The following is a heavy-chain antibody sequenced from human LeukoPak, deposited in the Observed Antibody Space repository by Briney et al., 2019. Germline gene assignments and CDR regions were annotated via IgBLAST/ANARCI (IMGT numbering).Heavy chain of an antibody. J-gene: IGHJ4*02. Sequence: GGSLRLSCDASGFSFNTYTMYWVRQAPGQGLEWVANIRQDGSEKYYVDSVKGRFTISRDNAKNSLYLQMNSLRAEDTAVYYCARDRDWNSGFDYWGQGTLVTVPS. CDR1: GFSFNTYT. D-gene: IGHD1-7*01. CDR2: IRQDGSEK. V-gene: IGHV3-7*01. CDR3: ARDRDWNSGFDY.